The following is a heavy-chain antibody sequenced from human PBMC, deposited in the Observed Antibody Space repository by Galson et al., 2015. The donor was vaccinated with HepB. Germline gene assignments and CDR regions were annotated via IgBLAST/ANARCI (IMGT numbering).Heavy chain of an antibody. CDR1: GFAFTTFA. D-gene: IGHD6-13*01. J-gene: IGHJ6*03. Sequence: SLRLSCAASGFAFTTFATNWVRQAPGKGLEWVSGIRDTGTNTYYTDSVKGRFTISRDNSKNTLYLQMNNLRADDTAVYYCAKDRSSSWYNYGDYYYYYMDVWGKGTTVTVSS. V-gene: IGHV3-23*01. CDR2: IRDTGTNT. CDR3: AKDRSSSWYNYGDYYYYYMDV.